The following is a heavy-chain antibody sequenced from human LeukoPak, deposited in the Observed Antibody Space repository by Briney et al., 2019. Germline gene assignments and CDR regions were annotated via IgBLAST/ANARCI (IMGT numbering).Heavy chain of an antibody. CDR3: ARDRGLLSGYSSGWYNDWFDP. J-gene: IGHJ5*02. V-gene: IGHV1-2*02. CDR1: GYTFTSYG. CDR2: INPNSGGT. D-gene: IGHD6-19*01. Sequence: ASVKVSCKASGYTFTSYGISWVRQAPGQGLEWMGWINPNSGGTNYAQKFQGRVTMTRDTSISTAYMELSRLRSDDTAVYYCARDRGLLSGYSSGWYNDWFDPWGQGTLVTVSS.